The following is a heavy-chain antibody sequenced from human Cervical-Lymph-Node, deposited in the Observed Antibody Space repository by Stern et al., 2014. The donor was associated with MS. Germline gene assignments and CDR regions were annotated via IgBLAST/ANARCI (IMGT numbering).Heavy chain of an antibody. J-gene: IGHJ4*02. Sequence: QVQLQESGPGLVKPSQTLSLTCAVTGGSISSAEYYWSWLRQSPGKGLEWIGYIHYSGTTYYNPSLKSRVTISVSTSKNQFSLNLRSVTAADTAVYCCSRDADGYSLVFGYWGRGTLVTVSS. CDR3: SRDADGYSLVFGY. V-gene: IGHV4-30-4*01. CDR2: IHYSGTT. D-gene: IGHD5-24*01. CDR1: GGSISSAEYY.